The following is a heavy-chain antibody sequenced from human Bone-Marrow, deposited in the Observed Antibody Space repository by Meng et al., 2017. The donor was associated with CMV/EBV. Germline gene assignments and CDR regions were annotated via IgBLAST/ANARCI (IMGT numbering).Heavy chain of an antibody. V-gene: IGHV3-23*01. J-gene: IGHJ6*02. CDR3: AKVQRELLWFGELLLIGMDV. CDR2: ISGSGGST. D-gene: IGHD3-10*01. Sequence: GESLKISCAASGFTFSSYAMSWVRQAPGKGLEWVSAISGSGGSTYYADSVKGRFTISRDNSKNTLYLQMNSLRAEDTAVYYCAKVQRELLWFGELLLIGMDVWAQGTTVTFSS. CDR1: GFTFSSYA.